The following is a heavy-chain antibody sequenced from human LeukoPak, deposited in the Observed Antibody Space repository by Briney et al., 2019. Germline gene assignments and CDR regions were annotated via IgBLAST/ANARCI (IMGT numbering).Heavy chain of an antibody. J-gene: IGHJ3*02. CDR2: IIPIFGTA. V-gene: IGHV1-69*05. CDR1: GGTFSSYA. Sequence: ASVKVSCKASGGTFSSYAISWVRQAPGQGLEWMGRIIPIFGTANYAQKFQGRVTITTDESTSTAYMELSSLRSEDTAVYYCASRRGGDINAFDIGGQGTMVTVSS. CDR3: ASRRGGDINAFDI. D-gene: IGHD2-15*01.